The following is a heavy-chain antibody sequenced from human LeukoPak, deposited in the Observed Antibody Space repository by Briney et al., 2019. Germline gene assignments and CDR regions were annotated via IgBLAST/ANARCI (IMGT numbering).Heavy chain of an antibody. V-gene: IGHV4-59*01. D-gene: IGHD5-24*01. CDR1: NDSFSNYY. J-gene: IGHJ1*01. CDR2: VYYTDKT. Sequence: SGTLSLTCTVSNDSFSNYYWTWIRQSPGKALEWIGYVYYTDKTHYNPSLKSRVFISADTSQNQFSLRLSSVTAADTAVYYCARASIRRRDGYNRHYEIDHWGQGTLVTVSS. CDR3: ARASIRRRDGYNRHYEIDH.